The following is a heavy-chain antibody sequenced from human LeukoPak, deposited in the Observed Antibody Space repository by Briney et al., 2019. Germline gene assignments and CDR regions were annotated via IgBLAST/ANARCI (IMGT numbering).Heavy chain of an antibody. V-gene: IGHV4-59*01. Sequence: PSETLSLTCTVSAAYISSSYCSSIRLPPGKPQKRIGYIFYSGGTNYNPSLKSRVTIAVDRSKNQFSLNLISVTAADTAVYYCARGARRDAYYYDSWGQGTLVTVSS. D-gene: IGHD5-24*01. J-gene: IGHJ5*01. CDR1: AAYISSSY. CDR2: IFYSGGT. CDR3: ARGARRDAYYYDS.